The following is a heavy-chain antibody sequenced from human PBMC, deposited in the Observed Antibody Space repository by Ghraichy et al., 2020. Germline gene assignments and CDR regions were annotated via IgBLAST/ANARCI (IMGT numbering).Heavy chain of an antibody. V-gene: IGHV4-34*01. CDR2: INHSGST. J-gene: IGHJ4*02. Sequence: SETLSLTCAVYGGSFSGYYWSWIRQPPGKGLEWIGEINHSGSTNYNPSLKSRVTISVDTSKNQFSLKLSSVTAADTAVYYCARHRIFYYYDSSGYYRYFDYWGQGTLVTVSS. CDR1: GGSFSGYY. CDR3: ARHRIFYYYDSSGYYRYFDY. D-gene: IGHD3-22*01.